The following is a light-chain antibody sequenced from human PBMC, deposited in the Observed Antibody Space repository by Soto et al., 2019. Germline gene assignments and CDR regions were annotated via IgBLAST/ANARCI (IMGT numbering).Light chain of an antibody. CDR3: QQGYSTIPIT. CDR2: GAS. J-gene: IGKJ5*01. CDR1: KSIKNY. Sequence: SLSEAIGARVTTTQRTSKSIKNYLNWYQHKPGAAPKLLILGASNLESGVPSRFSGSGSGTEFTLSISSLQHEDFANYDCQQGYSTIPITCAQGTRLEIK. V-gene: IGKV1-39*01.